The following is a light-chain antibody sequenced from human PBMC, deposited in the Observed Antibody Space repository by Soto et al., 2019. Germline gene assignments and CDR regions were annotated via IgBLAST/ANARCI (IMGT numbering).Light chain of an antibody. V-gene: IGKV1-39*01. CDR1: QSISRY. CDR3: QESYSTPLT. Sequence: VQMTQSPSSPSACVGDRVTITCLTSQSISRYLNWYQQKPGRAPKLLIYGASTLESGVPSRFSGSGSGTDFTLTINNLQPEDFASYFCQESYSTPLTFGGGTKVDIK. J-gene: IGKJ4*01. CDR2: GAS.